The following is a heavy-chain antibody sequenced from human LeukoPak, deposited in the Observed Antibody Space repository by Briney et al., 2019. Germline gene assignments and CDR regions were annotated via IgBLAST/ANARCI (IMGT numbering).Heavy chain of an antibody. CDR3: ASHTGAGVAFRPFHI. CDR1: GYTFTGYY. CDR2: INPSGGDT. J-gene: IGHJ3*02. D-gene: IGHD2-8*01. V-gene: IGHV1-46*01. Sequence: ASVKVSCKASGYTFTGYYMHWVRQAPGQGLEWMGIINPSGGDTTYAQKFQGRVTMTSDTSTSTVYMELSSLRAEDTALYYCASHTGAGVAFRPFHIWGQGTMVTVSS.